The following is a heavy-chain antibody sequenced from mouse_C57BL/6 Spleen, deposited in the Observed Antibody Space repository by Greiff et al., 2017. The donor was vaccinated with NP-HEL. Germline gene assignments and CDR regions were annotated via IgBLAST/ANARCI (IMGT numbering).Heavy chain of an antibody. CDR1: GFTFSDYG. Sequence: EVKVEESGGGLVKPGGSLKLSCAASGFTFSDYGMHWVRQAPEKGLEWVAYISSGSSTIYYADTVKGRFTISRDNAKNTLFLQMTSLRSEDTAMYYCARDYGTPRAMDYWGQGTSVTVSS. V-gene: IGHV5-17*01. CDR3: ARDYGTPRAMDY. CDR2: ISSGSSTI. J-gene: IGHJ4*01. D-gene: IGHD2-1*01.